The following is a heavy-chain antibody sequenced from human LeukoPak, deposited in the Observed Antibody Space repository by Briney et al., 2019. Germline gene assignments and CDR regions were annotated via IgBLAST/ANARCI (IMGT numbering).Heavy chain of an antibody. Sequence: GGSLRLSCAASRFTFSSYEMNWVRQAPGKGLEWVSYISSSGSTIYYADSVKGRFTISRDNAKNSLYLQMNSLRAEDTAVYYCAREVPHLGVAGYFDYWGQGTLVTVSS. V-gene: IGHV3-48*03. J-gene: IGHJ4*02. D-gene: IGHD6-19*01. CDR2: ISSSGSTI. CDR3: AREVPHLGVAGYFDY. CDR1: RFTFSSYE.